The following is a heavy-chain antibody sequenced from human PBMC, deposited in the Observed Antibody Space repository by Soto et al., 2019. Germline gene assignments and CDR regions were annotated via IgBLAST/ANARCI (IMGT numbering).Heavy chain of an antibody. J-gene: IGHJ6*02. CDR1: GFTFSSYA. Sequence: EVQLLESGGGLVKPGGSLRLSCAASGFTFSSYAMSWVRQAPGKGLEWVSAISGSGGSTYYADSVKGRFTISRDNSKNTLYLQMNSLRAEDTAVYYCAKVPVVVVPAASSYGMDVWGQGTTVTVSS. D-gene: IGHD2-2*01. CDR3: AKVPVVVVPAASSYGMDV. V-gene: IGHV3-23*01. CDR2: ISGSGGST.